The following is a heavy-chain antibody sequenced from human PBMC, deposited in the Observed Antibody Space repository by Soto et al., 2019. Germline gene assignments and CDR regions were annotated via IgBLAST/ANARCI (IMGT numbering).Heavy chain of an antibody. D-gene: IGHD3-10*01. CDR1: GFTFSNYW. V-gene: IGHV3-74*01. CDR2: TKSDGSGT. Sequence: VQLVESGGGLLQPGGSLTLSCTASGFTFSNYWMHWVRQAPGKGLVWVSRTKSDGSGTSYTDSVKGRFAISRDNAYTTLYVEMSNLRAEDTAVYYCARGGFDYGPGRMDVWGKGTTVIVSS. J-gene: IGHJ6*04. CDR3: ARGGFDYGPGRMDV.